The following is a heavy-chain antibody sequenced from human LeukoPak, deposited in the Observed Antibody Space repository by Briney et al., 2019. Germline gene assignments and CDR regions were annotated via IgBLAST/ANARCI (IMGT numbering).Heavy chain of an antibody. J-gene: IGHJ4*02. CDR2: IRYDGSNK. CDR1: GFTFSSDG. Sequence: GGSLRLSCAASGFTFSSDGMHWVRQAPGKGLEWVAFIRYDGSNKYYADSVKGRFTISRDNSKNTLYLQMNSLRAEDTAVYYCAKEYSYGTEFDYWGQGTLVTVSS. D-gene: IGHD5-18*01. V-gene: IGHV3-30*02. CDR3: AKEYSYGTEFDY.